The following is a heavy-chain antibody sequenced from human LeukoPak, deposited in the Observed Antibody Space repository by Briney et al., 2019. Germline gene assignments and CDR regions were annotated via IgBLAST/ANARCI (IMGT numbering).Heavy chain of an antibody. Sequence: GGSLRLSCAASGFTVSSNYMSWVRQAPGKGLEGVSVIHSGGSTYYADSVKGRFTISRDNSKNTLHLQMNSLRAEDTAMYYCVRESGAYGYYIRAAFDIWGQGTMVTVSS. J-gene: IGHJ3*02. CDR2: IHSGGST. D-gene: IGHD4-17*01. CDR1: GFTVSSNY. V-gene: IGHV3-53*01. CDR3: VRESGAYGYYIRAAFDI.